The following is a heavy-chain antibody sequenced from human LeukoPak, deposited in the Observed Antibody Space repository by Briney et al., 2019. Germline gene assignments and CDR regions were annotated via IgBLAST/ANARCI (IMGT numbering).Heavy chain of an antibody. CDR3: ARVVTMVRGAGYYYYGMDV. CDR1: GGTFSSYA. V-gene: IGHV1-69*13. CDR2: LIPIFGTA. D-gene: IGHD3-10*01. Sequence: ASVKVSCKASGGTFSSYATSWVRQAPGQELEWMGGLIPIFGTANYAQKFQGRVTITADESTSTAYMELSSLRSEDTAVYYCARVVTMVRGAGYYYYGMDVWGQGTTVTVSS. J-gene: IGHJ6*02.